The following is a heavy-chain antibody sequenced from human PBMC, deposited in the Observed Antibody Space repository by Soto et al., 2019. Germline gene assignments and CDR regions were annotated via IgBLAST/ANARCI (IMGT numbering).Heavy chain of an antibody. D-gene: IGHD3-10*01. V-gene: IGHV1-69*04. CDR2: IIPILGIA. CDR3: AREGSAFSGSRIRTDP. Sequence: SVKVSCKASGGTFSSYTISWVRQAPGQGLEWIGRIIPILGIANYAQKFQGRVTITADKSTSTAYMELSSLRSEDTAVYYCAREGSAFSGSRIRTDPWGQGTLVTVSS. CDR1: GGTFSSYT. J-gene: IGHJ5*02.